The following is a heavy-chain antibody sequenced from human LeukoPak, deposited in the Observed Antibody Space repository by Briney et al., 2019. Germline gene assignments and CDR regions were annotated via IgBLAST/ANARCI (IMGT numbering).Heavy chain of an antibody. J-gene: IGHJ6*02. CDR1: GFTFSDYS. CDR2: ISGNSVI. CDR3: ARYDARYGMDV. V-gene: IGHV3-48*01. D-gene: IGHD1-1*01. Sequence: GGSLRLSCATSGFTFSDYSMNWVRQAPGKGLEWVSYISGNSVIYYADSVRGRFTISRDNAKNSLYLQMNSLRAEDTAVYYCARYDARYGMDVWGQGTTVTVSS.